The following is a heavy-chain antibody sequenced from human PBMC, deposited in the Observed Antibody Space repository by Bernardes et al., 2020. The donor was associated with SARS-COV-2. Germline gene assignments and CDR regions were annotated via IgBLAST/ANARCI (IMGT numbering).Heavy chain of an antibody. V-gene: IGHV4-39*02. CDR1: GGSISSSSDY. CDR3: VLLAGAGTLGY. Sequence: SETLSLTCTVSGGSISSSSDYWGWIRQPPGKGLEYIGTIFHSGRTYYNPSLKSRVSLSVDTSKNHFSLRLSSVTAADAAVYYCVLLAGAGTLGYWGQGTLVTVSS. CDR2: IFHSGRT. J-gene: IGHJ4*02. D-gene: IGHD6-13*01.